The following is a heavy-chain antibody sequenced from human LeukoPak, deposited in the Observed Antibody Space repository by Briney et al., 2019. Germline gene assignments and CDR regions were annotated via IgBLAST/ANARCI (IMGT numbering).Heavy chain of an antibody. CDR3: AKFLGDYPHPDAFDI. D-gene: IGHD4-17*01. V-gene: IGHV3-30*02. CDR2: IRYDGSNK. Sequence: GGSLRLSCAASGFTFSSYGMHWVRQAPGKGLEWVAVIRYDGSNKYYADSVKGRFTISRDNSKNTLYLQMNSLRAEDTAVYYFAKFLGDYPHPDAFDIWGQGTMVTVSS. J-gene: IGHJ3*02. CDR1: GFTFSSYG.